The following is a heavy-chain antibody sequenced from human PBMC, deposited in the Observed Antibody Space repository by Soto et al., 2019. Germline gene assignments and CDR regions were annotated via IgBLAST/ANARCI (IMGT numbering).Heavy chain of an antibody. J-gene: IGHJ4*02. CDR1: GGSISSGGYS. CDR3: ARVRRDYDSSGYYEYYFDY. V-gene: IGHV4-30-2*01. CDR2: IYHSGST. Sequence: PSETLSLTCAVSGGSISSGGYSWSWIRQPPGKGLEWIGYIYHSGSTYYNPSLKSRVTISVDRSKNQFSLKLSSVTAADTAVYYCARVRRDYDSSGYYEYYFDYWGQGTLVTVSS. D-gene: IGHD3-22*01.